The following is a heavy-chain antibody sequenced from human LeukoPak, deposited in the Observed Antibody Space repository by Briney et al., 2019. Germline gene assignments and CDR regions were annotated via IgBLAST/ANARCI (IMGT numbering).Heavy chain of an antibody. CDR1: GFTFSSYA. CDR3: AGSPTVDAAFDI. D-gene: IGHD4-23*01. J-gene: IGHJ3*02. Sequence: GGSLRLSCAASGFTFSSYAMSWVRQAPREGLEWVSSISGSGGSTYYADSVRGRFTVSRDNSRNTLALQMNSLRAEDTAVYYCAGSPTVDAAFDIWGQGTMVTVSS. V-gene: IGHV3-23*01. CDR2: ISGSGGST.